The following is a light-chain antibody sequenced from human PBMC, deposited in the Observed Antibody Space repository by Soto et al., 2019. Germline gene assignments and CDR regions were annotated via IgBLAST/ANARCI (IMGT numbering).Light chain of an antibody. Sequence: DIQMTQSPSSLSASVGDRVTITCRASQDISSELGWYQQKPGKAPKLLIFHASSLQSGVPSRFSGSRSGPDFTLTISSLQPEDFATYYCQQSYSSPPTFGQGTKVDIK. CDR3: QQSYSSPPT. CDR1: QDISSE. J-gene: IGKJ1*01. CDR2: HAS. V-gene: IGKV1-39*01.